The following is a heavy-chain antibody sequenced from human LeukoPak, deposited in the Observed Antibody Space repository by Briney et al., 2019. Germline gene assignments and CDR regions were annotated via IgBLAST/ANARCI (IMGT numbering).Heavy chain of an antibody. Sequence: GATVKVSCKASGFTFTSSAVQWVRQARGQRLEWIGWIVVGSGNTNYAQKFQERVTITRDMSTSTAYMELSSLRSEDTAVYYCAADSGSGWYGMDVWGKGTTVTVSS. V-gene: IGHV1-58*01. CDR3: AADSGSGWYGMDV. CDR2: IVVGSGNT. J-gene: IGHJ6*04. CDR1: GFTFTSSA. D-gene: IGHD6-19*01.